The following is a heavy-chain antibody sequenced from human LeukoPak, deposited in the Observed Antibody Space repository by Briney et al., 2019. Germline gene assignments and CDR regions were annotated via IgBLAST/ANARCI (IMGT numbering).Heavy chain of an antibody. Sequence: GGSLRLSCAASGFTFSSYEMNWVRQAPGKGLVWVSRTNSDGSSTSYADSVKDRFTISRDNAKNTLYLQMNSLRAEDTAVYYCARASIAAHAWGQGTLVTVSS. CDR3: ARASIAAHA. CDR2: TNSDGSST. V-gene: IGHV3-74*01. CDR1: GFTFSSYE. J-gene: IGHJ5*02. D-gene: IGHD6-13*01.